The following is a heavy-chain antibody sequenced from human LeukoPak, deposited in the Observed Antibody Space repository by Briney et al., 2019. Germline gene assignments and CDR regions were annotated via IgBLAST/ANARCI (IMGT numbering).Heavy chain of an antibody. CDR3: ARGMAYSSSSGGWFDP. Sequence: SVKVSCKASGGTFSSYAISWVRQAPGQGLEWMGGIIPIFGTANYAQKFQGGVTITTDESTSTAYMELSSLRSEDTAVYYCARGMAYSSSSGGWFDPWGQGTLVTVSS. CDR1: GGTFSSYA. D-gene: IGHD6-6*01. V-gene: IGHV1-69*05. CDR2: IIPIFGTA. J-gene: IGHJ5*02.